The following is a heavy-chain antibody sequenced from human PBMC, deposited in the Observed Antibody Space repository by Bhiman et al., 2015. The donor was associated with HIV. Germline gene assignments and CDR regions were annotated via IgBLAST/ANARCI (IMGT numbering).Heavy chain of an antibody. D-gene: IGHD4-11*01. CDR3: VGGHYSL. J-gene: IGHJ4*02. CDR1: DFSVSHNY. V-gene: IGHV3-53*01. Sequence: VQLVESGGIVVQPGGSRRLSCTASDFSVSHNYMSWVRQAPGMGLEWLSLIDNDGSAYHADSVKGRFTISRDNSKNTLYLQMDSLRVEDTAIYYCVGGHYSLWGQGTLVTVSS. CDR2: IDNDGSA.